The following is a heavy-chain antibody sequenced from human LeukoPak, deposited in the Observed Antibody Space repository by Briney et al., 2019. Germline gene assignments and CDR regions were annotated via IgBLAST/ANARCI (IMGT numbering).Heavy chain of an antibody. CDR1: GYSISSGYY. CDR3: TRDYYCSGDCFDPDFDY. J-gene: IGHJ4*02. V-gene: IGHV4-38-2*02. Sequence: SETLSLTCAVSGYSISSGYYWGWIRQPPGKGLEWIGSIYHGGSTYYNPSLKSRVTISLDMSKNQFSLKLTSVTAADTAVYYCTRDYYCSGDCFDPDFDYWGQGTLVTVSS. CDR2: IYHGGST. D-gene: IGHD2-21*02.